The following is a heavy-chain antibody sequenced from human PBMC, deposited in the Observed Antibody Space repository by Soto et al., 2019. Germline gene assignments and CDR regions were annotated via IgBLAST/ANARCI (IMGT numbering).Heavy chain of an antibody. CDR3: ASGPMVRGVIRWFDP. J-gene: IGHJ5*02. V-gene: IGHV4-30-2*01. CDR1: GGSISSGGYS. Sequence: SETLSLTCAVSGGSISSGGYSWSWIRQPPGKGLEWIGYIYHSGSTYYNPSLKSRVTISVDRSKNQFSLKLSSVTAADTAVYYCASGPMVRGVIRWFDPWGQGTLVTVSS. CDR2: IYHSGST. D-gene: IGHD3-10*01.